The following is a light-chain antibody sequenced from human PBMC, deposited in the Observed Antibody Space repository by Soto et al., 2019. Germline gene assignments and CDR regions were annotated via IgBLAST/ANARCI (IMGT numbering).Light chain of an antibody. CDR1: QTISSW. J-gene: IGKJ1*01. Sequence: DIQMTQSPSTLSGSVGARVTITCRTSQTISSWLAWYQQKPGKAPKLLSYKASTLKSGVPSRFSGSGSGTEFTLTISSLQPEDFATYYCQHYKSYSEAFGQGTKVDIK. V-gene: IGKV1-5*03. CDR3: QHYKSYSEA. CDR2: KAS.